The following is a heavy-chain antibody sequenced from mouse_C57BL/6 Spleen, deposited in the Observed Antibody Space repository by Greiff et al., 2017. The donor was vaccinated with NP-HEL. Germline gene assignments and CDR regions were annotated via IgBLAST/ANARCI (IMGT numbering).Heavy chain of an antibody. J-gene: IGHJ1*03. CDR2: INPNNGGT. CDR3: ARAYYSNYWYFDV. V-gene: IGHV1-18*01. D-gene: IGHD2-5*01. CDR1: GYTFTDYN. Sequence: EVQLQQSGPELVKPGASVKIPCKASGYTFTDYNMDWVKQSHGKSLEWIGDINPNNGGTIYNQKFKGKATLTVDKSSSTAYMERRSLTSEYTAVYYCARAYYSNYWYFDVWGTGTTVTVSS.